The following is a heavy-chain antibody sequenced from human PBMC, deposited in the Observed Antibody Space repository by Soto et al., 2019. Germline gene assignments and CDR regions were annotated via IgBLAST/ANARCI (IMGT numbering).Heavy chain of an antibody. CDR1: GGTFSSYA. CDR3: ARQLGYCSGGSGPSYYYYGRDA. V-gene: IGHV1-69*13. D-gene: IGHD2-15*01. CDR2: IIPIFGTA. J-gene: IGHJ6*02. Sequence: SVKVSCKASGGTFSSYAISWVRQAPGQGLEWMGGIIPIFGTANYAQKFQGRVTITADESTSTAYMELSSLRSEDTAVYYCARQLGYCSGGSGPSYYYYGRDAWGQGPTVTAS.